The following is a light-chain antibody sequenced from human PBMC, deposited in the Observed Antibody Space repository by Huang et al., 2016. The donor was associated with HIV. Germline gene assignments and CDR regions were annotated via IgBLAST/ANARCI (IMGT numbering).Light chain of an antibody. CDR3: QHYDDPYT. V-gene: IGKV1-33*01. CDR1: QDISNY. CDR2: DAS. J-gene: IGKJ2*01. Sequence: DIQMTQSPSSLSASVGDRVTITCQASQDISNYLSWYQHKTGRAPKPLIFDASSLETGVPSRFSGSGSGTYFTLTIDSLQPEDVATYYCQHYDDPYTFGQGTKLEIK.